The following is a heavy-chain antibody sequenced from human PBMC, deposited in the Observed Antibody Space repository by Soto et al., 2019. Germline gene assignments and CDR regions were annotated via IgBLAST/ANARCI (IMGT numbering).Heavy chain of an antibody. V-gene: IGHV1-24*01. CDR2: CDPEDGET. CDR1: GYTLTALS. Sequence: ATVKAPCMVSGYTLTALSMHWVRQAPGKGLEWVGGCDPEDGETIDEQRFQGRVTMTEDKSTDTAYMELSSLRSEDTAVYYCATARSYLSFDPWGQGTLVTVSS. CDR3: ATARSYLSFDP. J-gene: IGHJ5*02.